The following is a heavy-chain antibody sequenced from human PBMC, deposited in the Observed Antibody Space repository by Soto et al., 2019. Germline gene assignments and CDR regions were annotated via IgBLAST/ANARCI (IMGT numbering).Heavy chain of an antibody. V-gene: IGHV1-69*02. CDR1: GGTFSSYT. D-gene: IGHD2-15*01. CDR3: ANDCSGGSCYSAFDI. J-gene: IGHJ3*02. Sequence: GASVKVSCKASGGTFSSYTISWVRQAPGQGLEWMGRIIPILGIANYAQKFQGRVTTTADKSTSTAYMELSSLRSEDTAVYYCANDCSGGSCYSAFDIWGQGTMVTVSS. CDR2: IIPILGIA.